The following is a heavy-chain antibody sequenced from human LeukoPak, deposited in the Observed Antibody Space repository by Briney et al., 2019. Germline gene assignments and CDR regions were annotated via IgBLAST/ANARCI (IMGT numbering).Heavy chain of an antibody. V-gene: IGHV4-34*01. CDR3: ARGPVALPNDRLNFFFDF. CDR2: VNHDGDT. CDR1: GASFNTYY. D-gene: IGHD2-8*01. Sequence: PSKALSLTCAVYGASFNTYYWTWIRQSPDKGPEWIGEVNHDGDTNVNPSLRSRVVMSVDASKNQFSLKLTSVTATDTAVYFCARGPVALPNDRLNFFFDFWGQGTLVTVSS. J-gene: IGHJ5*01.